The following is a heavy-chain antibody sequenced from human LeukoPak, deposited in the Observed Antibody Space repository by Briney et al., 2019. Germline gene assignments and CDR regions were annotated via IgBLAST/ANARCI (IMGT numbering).Heavy chain of an antibody. CDR2: IYYSGNT. CDR3: ARVKYGSGSYFDY. CDR1: GGSISSSSYY. V-gene: IGHV4-39*01. Sequence: SETLSLTCTVSGGSISSSSYYWGWIRQPPGKGLEWIGSIYYSGNTYYNPSLKSRVTISVDTSKNQFSLKLSSVTAADTAVYYCARVKYGSGSYFDYWGQGTLVTVSS. D-gene: IGHD3-10*01. J-gene: IGHJ4*02.